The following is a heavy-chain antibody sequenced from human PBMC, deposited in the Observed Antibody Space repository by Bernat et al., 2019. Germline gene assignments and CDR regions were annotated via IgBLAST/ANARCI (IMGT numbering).Heavy chain of an antibody. CDR1: GFTFSSFG. J-gene: IGHJ4*02. CDR3: AKDAEPNYYFDY. D-gene: IGHD1-1*01. CDR2: IRYDGSNK. V-gene: IGHV3-30*02. Sequence: QVQLVESGGGVVQPGGSLRLSFPASGFTFSSFGMHWVRQAPGKGLEWVAFIRYDGSNKYYADSVKGRFTISRDNSKNTLYLQMNSLRAEDTAVYYCAKDAEPNYYFDYWGQGTLVTVSS.